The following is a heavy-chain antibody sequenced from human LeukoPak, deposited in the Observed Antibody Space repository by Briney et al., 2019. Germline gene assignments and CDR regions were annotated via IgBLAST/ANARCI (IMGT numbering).Heavy chain of an antibody. CDR2: IIPIFGTA. CDR1: GGTFSSYA. CDR3: ARDPPSMVRGVIPYYYYGMDV. V-gene: IGHV1-69*13. J-gene: IGHJ6*02. D-gene: IGHD3-10*01. Sequence: SVKVSCKASGGTFSSYAISWVRQAPGQGLEWMGGIIPIFGTANYAQKIQGRVTITADESTSTAYMELSSLRSEDTAVYYCARDPPSMVRGVIPYYYYGMDVWGQGTTVTVSS.